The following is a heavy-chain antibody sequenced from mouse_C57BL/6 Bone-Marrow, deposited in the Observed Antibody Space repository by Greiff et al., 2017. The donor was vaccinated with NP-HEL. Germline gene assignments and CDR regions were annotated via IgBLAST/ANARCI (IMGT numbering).Heavy chain of an antibody. CDR3: AKNWGSWFAY. CDR1: GFSLTSYG. J-gene: IGHJ3*01. Sequence: VQLQESGPGLVQPSQSLSITCTVSGFSLTSYGVHWVRQSPGKGLEWLGVIWSGGSSDYNAAFMSRLSITKDNSKSQVFFKMNSVQADDTAIYYCAKNWGSWFAYWGQGTLVTVSA. V-gene: IGHV2-5*01. CDR2: IWSGGSS.